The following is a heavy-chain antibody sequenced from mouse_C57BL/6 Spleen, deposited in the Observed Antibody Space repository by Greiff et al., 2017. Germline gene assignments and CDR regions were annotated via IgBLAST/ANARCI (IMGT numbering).Heavy chain of an antibody. J-gene: IGHJ3*01. CDR1: GFTFSSYA. D-gene: IGHD2-4*01. Sequence: EVMLVESGGGLVKPGGSLKLSCAASGFTFSSYAMSWVRQTPEKRLEWVATISDGGSYTYYPDNVKGRFTISRDNAKNNLYLQMSHLKSEDTAMYYCARDPYYDYDGRFFAYWGQGTLVTVSA. V-gene: IGHV5-4*01. CDR3: ARDPYYDYDGRFFAY. CDR2: ISDGGSYT.